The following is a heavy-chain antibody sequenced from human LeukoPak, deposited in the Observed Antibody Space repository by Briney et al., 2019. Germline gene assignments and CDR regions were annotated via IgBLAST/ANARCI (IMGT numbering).Heavy chain of an antibody. J-gene: IGHJ5*02. CDR1: GGSFSGYY. Sequence: PSETLSLTCAVYGGSFSGYYWSWIRQPPGKGLEWIGEINHSGSTNYNPSLKSRVTISVDTSKNQFSLKLSSVTAADTAVYYCARGRYYGSGRSLRFDPWGQGTLVTVSS. CDR2: INHSGST. V-gene: IGHV4-34*01. D-gene: IGHD3-10*01. CDR3: ARGRYYGSGRSLRFDP.